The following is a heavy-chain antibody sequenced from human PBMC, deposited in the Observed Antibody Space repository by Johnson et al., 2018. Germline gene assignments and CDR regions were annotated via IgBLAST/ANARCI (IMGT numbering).Heavy chain of an antibody. J-gene: IGHJ6*02. CDR2: INRGGST. D-gene: IGHD3-3*01. V-gene: IGHV4-34*01. CDR3: AGGFHDFWSGQGYCLDV. CDR1: GGYFSGHY. Sequence: QVQLQQWGAGLFKPSETLSLICTVYGGYFSGHYWSWIRQPPGKGLEWIGEINRGGSTNYNPSLKSRVTMSIETSKNQFSLKVQSLTAADSAVYYFAGGFHDFWSGQGYCLDVWGQGTTVTVSS.